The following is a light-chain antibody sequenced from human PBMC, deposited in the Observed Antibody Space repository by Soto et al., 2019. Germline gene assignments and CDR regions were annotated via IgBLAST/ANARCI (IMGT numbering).Light chain of an antibody. CDR1: QSHLDRSGYNY. CDR3: MQALQSLT. J-gene: IGKJ5*01. Sequence: DIVMTQSPLSLPVTHGEPASISCRSSQSHLDRSGYNYLDWYVQKPGQSPQLLIYFGSNRAPGVPDRFSGSGSGTDFTLKINRVEAEDVGTYYCMQALQSLTFGQGTRLEIK. CDR2: FGS. V-gene: IGKV2-28*01.